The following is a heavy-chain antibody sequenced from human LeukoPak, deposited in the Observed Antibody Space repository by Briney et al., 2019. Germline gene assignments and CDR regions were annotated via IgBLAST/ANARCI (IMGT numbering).Heavy chain of an antibody. V-gene: IGHV3-15*01. CDR2: LKSKTDGGTT. D-gene: IGHD5-24*01. J-gene: IGHJ4*02. CDR1: GFTITNAW. CDR3: TTDRGYNTIDY. Sequence: GGSLRLSCAASGFTITNAWMSWVRQAPGKGLEWVGRLKSKTDGGTTDYPAPVKGRFTISRDGSQNTMYLQMNSLKTEDTAVYYCTTDRGYNTIDYWGQGTLVTVSS.